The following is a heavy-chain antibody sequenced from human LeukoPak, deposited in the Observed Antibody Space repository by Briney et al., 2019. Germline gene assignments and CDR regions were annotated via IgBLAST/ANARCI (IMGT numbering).Heavy chain of an antibody. J-gene: IGHJ5*02. D-gene: IGHD3-16*01. CDR2: IYPGDSDT. V-gene: IGHV5-51*01. Sequence: GESLKISCKGSGYNFTIYWIGWVRQMPGKGLEWMGIIYPGDSDTRYSPSFQGQVTTSADKSISTAYLQWSSLKASDTAMYYCAIFDFLFGEIDNWFDPRGQGTQVTVSS. CDR1: GYNFTIYW. CDR3: AIFDFLFGEIDNWFDP.